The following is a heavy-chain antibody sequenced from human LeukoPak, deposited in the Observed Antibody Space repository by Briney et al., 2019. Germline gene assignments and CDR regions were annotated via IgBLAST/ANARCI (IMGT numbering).Heavy chain of an antibody. CDR3: ARAYYESSAYRHAVYFDY. D-gene: IGHD3-22*01. J-gene: IGHJ4*02. V-gene: IGHV1-46*01. Sequence: INPSDDSTRYAQKFQGRVTTTKDTPTNTVYMHLSSLSSDDTAVYYCARAYYESSAYRHAVYFDYWGQGTLVTVSS. CDR2: INPSDDST.